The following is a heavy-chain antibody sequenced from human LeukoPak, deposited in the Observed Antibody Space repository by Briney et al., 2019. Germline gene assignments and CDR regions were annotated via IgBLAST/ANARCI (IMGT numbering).Heavy chain of an antibody. CDR1: GFTFRSYA. D-gene: IGHD3-10*01. CDR3: AKGVVGSGIDY. CDR2: ISGSGGST. Sequence: GGSLRLSCAASGFTFRSYAMSWVRQAPGKGLEWVSAISGSGGSTYYADSVKGRFTISRDNSKNTLYLQMNSLRVEDTAVYYCAKGVVGSGIDYWGQGTLVTVSS. V-gene: IGHV3-23*01. J-gene: IGHJ4*02.